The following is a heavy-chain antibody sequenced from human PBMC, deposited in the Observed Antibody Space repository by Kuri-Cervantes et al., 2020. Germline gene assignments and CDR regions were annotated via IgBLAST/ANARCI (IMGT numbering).Heavy chain of an antibody. D-gene: IGHD3-10*01. CDR3: ARDGAGYGSTHYYYTDV. V-gene: IGHV4-39*07. Sequence: GSLRLSCTVSGGSISSSSYYWVWIRQPPGKGLEWIGEINHSGSTNYNPSLKSRVTISIATSKNQFSLKLSSVTAADTAVYYCARDGAGYGSTHYYYTDVWGKGTTVTVSS. CDR1: GGSISSSSYY. CDR2: INHSGST. J-gene: IGHJ6*03.